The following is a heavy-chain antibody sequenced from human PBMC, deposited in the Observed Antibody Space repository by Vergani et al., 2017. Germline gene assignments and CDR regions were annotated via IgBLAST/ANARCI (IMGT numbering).Heavy chain of an antibody. CDR3: ARFIVGCSRTNCCADH. D-gene: IGHD2-2*01. V-gene: IGHV1-2*06. Sequence: QVQLVQSAAEVEKPGASVRVSCKASGFTFTSYHIHWVRQAPGQGLDWLGRIDPNSVDTRYSQRFQDRVTITRDTSINTAYIEMTRLRPDDTAIYYCARFIVGCSRTNCCADHWGQGTLVTVSS. J-gene: IGHJ4*02. CDR1: GFTFTSYH. CDR2: IDPNSVDT.